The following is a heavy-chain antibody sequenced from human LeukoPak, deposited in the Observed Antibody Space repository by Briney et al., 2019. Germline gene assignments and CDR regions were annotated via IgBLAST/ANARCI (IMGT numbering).Heavy chain of an antibody. CDR3: ARGSIAAAGFLFDY. CDR2: INPNSGGT. CDR1: GYTFTGYY. J-gene: IGHJ4*02. D-gene: IGHD6-13*01. Sequence: AASVTVSCKASGYTFTGYYMHWVRQAPGQGLEWMGWINPNSGGTNYAQKYQGRVSMTRDTSISTAYMELSRLRSDDTAVYYCARGSIAAAGFLFDYWGQGTLVTVSS. V-gene: IGHV1-2*02.